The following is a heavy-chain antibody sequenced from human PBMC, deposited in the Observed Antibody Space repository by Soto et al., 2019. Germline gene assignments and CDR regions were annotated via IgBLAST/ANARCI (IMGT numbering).Heavy chain of an antibody. CDR2: IGTYNGIT. CDR3: ARDLSRLDY. J-gene: IGHJ4*02. CDR1: GYKFSNYA. Sequence: QIQLVQSGPEVKKPGASVKVSCTASGYKFSNYAFSWVRQAPGQGLEWMGWIGTYNGITNYSQKFQDRVTMTTDTSTNTAYMELRSLRSDDTAVYFCARDLSRLDYWGQGTLVTVS. V-gene: IGHV1-18*01. D-gene: IGHD6-19*01.